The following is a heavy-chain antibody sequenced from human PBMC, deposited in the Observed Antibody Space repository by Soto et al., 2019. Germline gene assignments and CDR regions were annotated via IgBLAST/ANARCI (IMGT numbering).Heavy chain of an antibody. D-gene: IGHD6-19*01. Sequence: GGSLRLSCAASGFTFSSYWMSWVRQAPGKGLEWVANIKQDGSEKYYVDSVKGRFTISRDNAKNSLYLQMNSLRAEDTAVYYCASFGYSSGWYLAHREAYGMVVWGQGTTVPVSS. CDR1: GFTFSSYW. CDR2: IKQDGSEK. J-gene: IGHJ6*01. CDR3: ASFGYSSGWYLAHREAYGMVV. V-gene: IGHV3-7*01.